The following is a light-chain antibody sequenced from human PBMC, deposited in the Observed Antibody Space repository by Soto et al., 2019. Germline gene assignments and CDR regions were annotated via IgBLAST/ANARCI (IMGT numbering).Light chain of an antibody. Sequence: DIVMTQSPDSLAVSLGERATINCKSSQSVLYNTNNKNYLAWYQQKPGQPPKLLIYCASTRKSGVPDRFSGSWSGTDFTLTISNLQAEDVAVYYCQQYDATPHTFGGGTKVEIK. J-gene: IGKJ4*01. V-gene: IGKV4-1*01. CDR1: QSVLYNTNNKNY. CDR2: CAS. CDR3: QQYDATPHT.